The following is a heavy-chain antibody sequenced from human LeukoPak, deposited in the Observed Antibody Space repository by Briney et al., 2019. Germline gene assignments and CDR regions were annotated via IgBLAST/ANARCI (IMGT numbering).Heavy chain of an antibody. CDR2: MNPNSGNT. D-gene: IGHD6-19*01. J-gene: IGHJ6*02. Sequence: ASVKVSCKASGYTFTSYDINWVRQATGQGLEWMGWMNPNSGNTGYAQKFQGRVTMTRNTSISTAYMELSSLRSEDTAVYYCAKVAVAGPAHYYGMDVWGQGTTVTVSS. CDR3: AKVAVAGPAHYYGMDV. V-gene: IGHV1-8*01. CDR1: GYTFTSYD.